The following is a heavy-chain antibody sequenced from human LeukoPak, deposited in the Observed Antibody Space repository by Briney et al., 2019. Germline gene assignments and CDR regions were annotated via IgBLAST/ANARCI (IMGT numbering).Heavy chain of an antibody. J-gene: IGHJ4*02. V-gene: IGHV1-69*05. D-gene: IGHD3-16*02. CDR2: IIPIFGTA. CDR1: GGTFSSYA. Sequence: ASVKVSCKASGGTFSSYAISWVRQAPGQGLEWMGRIIPIFGTANYAQKFQGRVTITTDESTSTAYMELSSLRSEDTAVYYCARVLGNYVWGSYRYDYYFDYWGQGTLVTVSS. CDR3: ARVLGNYVWGSYRYDYYFDY.